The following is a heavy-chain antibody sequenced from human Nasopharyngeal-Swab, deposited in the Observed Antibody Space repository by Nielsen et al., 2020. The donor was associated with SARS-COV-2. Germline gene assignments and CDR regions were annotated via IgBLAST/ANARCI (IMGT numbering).Heavy chain of an antibody. V-gene: IGHV1-69*13. D-gene: IGHD6-19*01. CDR3: ARGDIIAVAGTGYYYYYYMDV. Sequence: SVNVSCKASGGTFTSYAISWVRQAPGQGLEWMGGIIPIFGTANYAQKFQGRVTITADESTSTAYMELSSLRSEDTAVYYCARGDIIAVAGTGYYYYYYMDVWGKVTTVTVSS. CDR1: GGTFTSYA. CDR2: IIPIFGTA. J-gene: IGHJ6*03.